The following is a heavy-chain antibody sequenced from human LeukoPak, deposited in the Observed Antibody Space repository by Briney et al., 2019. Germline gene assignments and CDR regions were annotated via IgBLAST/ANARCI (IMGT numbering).Heavy chain of an antibody. D-gene: IGHD6-13*01. V-gene: IGHV3-53*01. CDR3: ARGRSWYNYYYYYMDV. Sequence: GGSLRLSCAASGFTVSSNYMSWVRQAPGKGLERVSVIYSGGSTYYADSVKGRFTISRDNSKNTLYLQMNSLRAEDTAVYYCARGRSWYNYYYYYMDVWGKGTTVTVSS. J-gene: IGHJ6*03. CDR1: GFTVSSNY. CDR2: IYSGGST.